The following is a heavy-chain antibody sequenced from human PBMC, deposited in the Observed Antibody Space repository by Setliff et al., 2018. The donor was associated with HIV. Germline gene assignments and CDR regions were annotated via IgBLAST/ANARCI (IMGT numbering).Heavy chain of an antibody. D-gene: IGHD3-10*01. J-gene: IGHJ4*02. V-gene: IGHV1-46*04. CDR2: INPSGGSP. Sequence: ASVKVSCKASGYTFTRHHVHWVRQAPGQGLEWMGIINPSGGSPSYAQKLQGRFTLTSDTSTDTVYMELRSLRSEDSAVYYCARVGGSGTYSTLDYWGQGTLVTVSS. CDR3: ARVGGSGTYSTLDY. CDR1: GYTFTRHH.